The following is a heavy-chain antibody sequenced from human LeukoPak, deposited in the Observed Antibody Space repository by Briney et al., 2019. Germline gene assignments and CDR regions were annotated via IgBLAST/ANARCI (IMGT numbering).Heavy chain of an antibody. Sequence: ASVKVSCKASGYTFTSYAMNWVRQAPGQGLEWMGWINTNTGNPTYAQGFTGRFVFSLDTSVSTAYLQISSLKAEDTAVYYCARDSPIAAAGNSGLDYYYYYMDVWGKGTTVTVSS. CDR1: GYTFTSYA. J-gene: IGHJ6*03. CDR3: ARDSPIAAAGNSGLDYYYYYMDV. V-gene: IGHV7-4-1*02. CDR2: INTNTGNP. D-gene: IGHD6-13*01.